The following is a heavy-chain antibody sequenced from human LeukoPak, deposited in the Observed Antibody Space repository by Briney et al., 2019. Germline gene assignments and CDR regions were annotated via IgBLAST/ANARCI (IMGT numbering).Heavy chain of an antibody. Sequence: GASVKVSCKASGYTFTNYYMHWVRQAPGPGLEWMGIINPSGGNTKYAQKFQGRVTMTRDMSTSTVYMELSSLRSEDTAVYYCASSTAMVRGAPLPNYYYMDVWGKGTTVTISS. CDR2: INPSGGNT. V-gene: IGHV1-46*01. J-gene: IGHJ6*03. D-gene: IGHD3-10*01. CDR1: GYTFTNYY. CDR3: ASSTAMVRGAPLPNYYYMDV.